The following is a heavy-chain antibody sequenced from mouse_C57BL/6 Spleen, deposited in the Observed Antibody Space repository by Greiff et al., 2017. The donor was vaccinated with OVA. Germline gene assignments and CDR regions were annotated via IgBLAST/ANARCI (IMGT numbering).Heavy chain of an antibody. D-gene: IGHD4-1*01. CDR1: GFTFSSYG. CDR2: ISSGGSYT. CDR3: ARRLNWDYFDY. V-gene: IGHV5-6*02. Sequence: EVKLMESGGDLVKPGGSLKLSCAASGFTFSSYGMSWVRQTPDKRLEWVATISSGGSYTYYPDSVKGRFTISRDNAKNTLYLQMSSLKSEDTAMYYCARRLNWDYFDYWGKGTTLTVSS. J-gene: IGHJ2*01.